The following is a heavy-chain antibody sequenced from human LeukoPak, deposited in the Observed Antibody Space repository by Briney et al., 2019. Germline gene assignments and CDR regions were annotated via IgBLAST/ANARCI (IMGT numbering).Heavy chain of an antibody. D-gene: IGHD2-2*02. Sequence: GGSLRLSCAASGFTFSNAWMSWVRQAPGKGLEWVGRIKSKTDGGTTDYAAPVKGRFTISRDDSKNTLYLQMNSLKTEDTAVYYCTAPYCSSTSCYNLFYYMDVWGKGTTVTVSS. CDR2: IKSKTDGGTT. CDR3: TAPYCSSTSCYNLFYYMDV. CDR1: GFTFSNAW. V-gene: IGHV3-15*01. J-gene: IGHJ6*03.